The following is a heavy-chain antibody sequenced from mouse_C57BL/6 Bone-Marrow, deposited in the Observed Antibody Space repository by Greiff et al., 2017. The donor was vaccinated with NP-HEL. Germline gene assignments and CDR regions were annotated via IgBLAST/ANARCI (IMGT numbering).Heavy chain of an antibody. Sequence: EVQLQESGPGLVKPSQSLSLTWSVTGYSITSGYYWNWIRQFPGNKLEWMCYISYDGSNNYNPSLKNRISITRDTSKNQFFLKLNSVTTEDTATYYCASIFPFDYWGQGTTLTVSS. J-gene: IGHJ2*01. CDR2: ISYDGSN. CDR1: GYSITSGYY. CDR3: ASIFPFDY. V-gene: IGHV3-6*01.